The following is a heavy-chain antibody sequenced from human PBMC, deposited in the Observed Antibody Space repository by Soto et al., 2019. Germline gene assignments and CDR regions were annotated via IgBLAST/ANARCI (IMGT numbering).Heavy chain of an antibody. J-gene: IGHJ4*02. D-gene: IGHD6-13*01. CDR1: GFTFSSFA. V-gene: IGHV3-23*01. Sequence: GGSLRLSCAASGFTFSSFAMSWVSQAPGKGLEWVSAISGSGGSTYYADSVKGRFTISRDNSKNTLYLQMNSLRAEDTAVYYCAKENGYSSSWFEFDYWGQGTLVTVSS. CDR2: ISGSGGST. CDR3: AKENGYSSSWFEFDY.